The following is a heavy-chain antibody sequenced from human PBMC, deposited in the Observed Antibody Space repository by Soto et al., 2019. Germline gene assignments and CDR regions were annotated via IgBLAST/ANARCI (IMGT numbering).Heavy chain of an antibody. J-gene: IGHJ4*02. D-gene: IGHD3-22*01. V-gene: IGHV4-34*01. CDR3: ARVMVDTVDGSGFYEY. CDR1: CGTFSAYY. CDR2: INHSGGT. Sequence: SGTLSLTCAAYCGTFSAYYWSWIRQPPGKGLEWIGEINHSGGTSYNPSLRSRVTISVDTSKSQFSLKLTSVTAADRAVYYCARVMVDTVDGSGFYEYSGKGTPVTVS.